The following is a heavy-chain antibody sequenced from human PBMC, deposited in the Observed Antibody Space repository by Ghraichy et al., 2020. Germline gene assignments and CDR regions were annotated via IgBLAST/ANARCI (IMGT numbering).Heavy chain of an antibody. CDR3: ARDLYSSGWGIDY. CDR2: INHSGST. D-gene: IGHD6-19*01. Sequence: SETLSLTCAVYGGSFSGYYWNWIRQPPGKGLEWIGEINHSGSTNYNPSLKSRVTISVDTSKNQFSLKLSSVTAADTAVYYCARDLYSSGWGIDYWGQGTLVTVPS. CDR1: GGSFSGYY. V-gene: IGHV4-34*01. J-gene: IGHJ4*02.